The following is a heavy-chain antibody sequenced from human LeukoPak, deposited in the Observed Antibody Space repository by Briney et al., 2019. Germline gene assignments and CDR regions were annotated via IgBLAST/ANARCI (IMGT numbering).Heavy chain of an antibody. V-gene: IGHV1-8*02. J-gene: IGHJ4*02. CDR1: GYTFTGYY. CDR2: MNPNSGNT. CDR3: ARVNYDILTGLDY. Sequence: ASVKVSCKASGYTFTGYYMHWVRQAPGQGLEWMGWMNPNSGNTGYAQKFQGRVTMTRNTSISTAYMELSSLRSEDTAVYYCARVNYDILTGLDYWGQGTLVTVSS. D-gene: IGHD3-9*01.